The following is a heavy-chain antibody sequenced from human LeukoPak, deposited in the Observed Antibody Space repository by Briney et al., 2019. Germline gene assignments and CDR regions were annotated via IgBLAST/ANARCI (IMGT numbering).Heavy chain of an antibody. D-gene: IGHD5-18*01. V-gene: IGHV4-59*01. CDR3: ATWRRYSCFDY. CDR1: GGSISSYY. Sequence: SETLSLTCTVSGGSISSYYWGWIRQPPGQGLECIGYIYYSGSTNYNPSLKSRVTMSVDMSKNQFSLRLSSVTAADTAVYYCATWRRYSCFDYWGQGALVTVSS. CDR2: IYYSGST. J-gene: IGHJ4*02.